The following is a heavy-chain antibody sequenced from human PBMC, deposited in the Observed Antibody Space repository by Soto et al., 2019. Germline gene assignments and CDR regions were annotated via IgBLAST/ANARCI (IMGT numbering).Heavy chain of an antibody. CDR3: ATDNEGSGWSLYYFYYGMDV. Sequence: QVQLVESGGGVVQPGRSLRLSCAASGFTFSSYGMHWVRQAPGKGLEWVAVISYDGSNKYYADSVKGRFTISRDNSKNTLYLQMTSLRAEDTAVYYCATDNEGSGWSLYYFYYGMDVWGQGTTVTVSS. D-gene: IGHD6-19*01. V-gene: IGHV3-30*03. J-gene: IGHJ6*02. CDR1: GFTFSSYG. CDR2: ISYDGSNK.